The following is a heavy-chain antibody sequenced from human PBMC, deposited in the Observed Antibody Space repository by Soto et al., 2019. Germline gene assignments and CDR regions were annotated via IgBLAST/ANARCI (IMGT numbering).Heavy chain of an antibody. J-gene: IGHJ4*02. CDR1: GDSVSGNSAA. D-gene: IGHD3-16*01. Sequence: SQTLSLTCAISGDSVSGNSAAWNWIRQWPERGVEWMERTYYKSKWYHEYPVTVKRQIIINQDTSKHRFSLHLNSATHEDAAVYDCARSRNYGGVDYWAREPWSPSPQ. CDR3: ARSRNYGGVDY. CDR2: TYYKSKWYH. V-gene: IGHV6-1*01.